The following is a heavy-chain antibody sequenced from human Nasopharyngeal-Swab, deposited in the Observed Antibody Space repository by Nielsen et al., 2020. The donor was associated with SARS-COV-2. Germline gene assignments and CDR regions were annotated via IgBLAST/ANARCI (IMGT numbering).Heavy chain of an antibody. Sequence: GASLKISCVASGYSFSTYGMSWVRQAPGKGLEWVAAISGSGDISGTGGSTYYADSVKGRFTISRDNSKNTLALQMNGFVAEDTAVYYCAKNLRGPYFFWGQGTLVTVSS. D-gene: IGHD2/OR15-2a*01. J-gene: IGHJ4*02. CDR1: GYSFSTYG. CDR2: ISGSGDISGTGGST. CDR3: AKNLRGPYFF. V-gene: IGHV3-23*01.